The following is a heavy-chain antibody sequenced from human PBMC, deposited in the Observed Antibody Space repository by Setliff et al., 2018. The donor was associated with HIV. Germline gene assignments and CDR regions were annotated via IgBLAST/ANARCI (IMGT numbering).Heavy chain of an antibody. D-gene: IGHD3-10*01. J-gene: IGHJ3*02. Sequence: GGSLRLSCAASGFTFSSYSMNWVRQAPGKGLEWVSSISSGSSYIYYADSVKGRFTISRDNAKNSLYLQMNSLRAEDTAVYYCARVEPGGSQAFDIWGQGTMVTVSS. CDR2: ISSGSSYI. CDR1: GFTFSSYS. V-gene: IGHV3-21*01. CDR3: ARVEPGGSQAFDI.